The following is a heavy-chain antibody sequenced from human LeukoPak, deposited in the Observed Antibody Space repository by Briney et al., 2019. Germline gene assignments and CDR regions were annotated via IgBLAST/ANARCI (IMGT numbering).Heavy chain of an antibody. CDR3: ARDLLTPGARGAFDI. CDR2: ISSSSSYI. D-gene: IGHD3-16*01. V-gene: IGHV3-21*01. CDR1: GFTFSSYS. Sequence: GGSLRLSCAASGFTFSSYSMNWVRQAPGKGLEWVSSISSSSSYIYYADSVKGRFTISRDNAKNSLYLQMYSLRAEDTAVYYCARDLLTPGARGAFDIWGQGTMVTVSS. J-gene: IGHJ3*02.